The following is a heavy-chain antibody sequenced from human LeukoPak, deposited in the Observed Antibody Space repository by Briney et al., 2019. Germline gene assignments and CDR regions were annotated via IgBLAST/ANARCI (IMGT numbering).Heavy chain of an antibody. D-gene: IGHD4-17*01. CDR3: ARQDGDYEGDDWFDP. J-gene: IGHJ5*02. CDR1: GYTFTGYY. CDR2: INPNSGGT. Sequence: ASVKVSCKASGYTFTGYYMHWVRQAPGQGLEWMGWINPNSGGTNYAQTFQGRVTITRDTSISTAYMELSRLRSDDTAVYYCARQDGDYEGDDWFDPWGQGTLVTVSS. V-gene: IGHV1-2*02.